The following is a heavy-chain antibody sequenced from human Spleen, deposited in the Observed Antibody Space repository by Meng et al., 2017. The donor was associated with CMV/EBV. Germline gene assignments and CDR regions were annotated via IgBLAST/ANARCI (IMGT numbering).Heavy chain of an antibody. V-gene: IGHV4-39*01. CDR1: GGSISSSSYY. D-gene: IGHD4-11*01. J-gene: IGHJ6*02. CDR2: IYYSGST. Sequence: SETLSLTCTVSGGSISSSSYYWGWIRQPPGKGLEWIGSIYYSGSTYYNPSLKRRVTISVDTSKNQFSLKLSSVTAADTAVYYCARAPTVTDGMDVWGQGTTVTVSS. CDR3: ARAPTVTDGMDV.